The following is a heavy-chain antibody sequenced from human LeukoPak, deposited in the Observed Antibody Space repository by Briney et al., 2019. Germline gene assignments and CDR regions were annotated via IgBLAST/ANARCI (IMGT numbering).Heavy chain of an antibody. CDR3: ARDLGYLEY. Sequence: GSLRLSCEASGFAFSSQGMHWVRQAPGKGLEWVAFIWFDGSNKYYADSVKGRFTISRDDSKNILFLHMNSLRAEDTAVYFCARDLGYLEYWGQGTLVTVSS. CDR1: GFAFSSQG. J-gene: IGHJ4*02. CDR2: IWFDGSNK. V-gene: IGHV3-33*01. D-gene: IGHD3-16*01.